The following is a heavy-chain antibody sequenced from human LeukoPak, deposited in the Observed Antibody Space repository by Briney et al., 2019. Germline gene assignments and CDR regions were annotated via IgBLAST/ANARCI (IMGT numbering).Heavy chain of an antibody. D-gene: IGHD2-21*02. CDR1: GFAFSYST. J-gene: IGHJ4*02. CDR2: MKEDGGEE. CDR3: AKETPPGGDALDY. Sequence: GGSLRLSCVVPGFAFSYSTMTWVRQAPGKGPEWVAQMKEDGGEEHYVDSVKGRFTISRDNSKNTLYLQMNSLRAEDTAVYYCAKETPPGGDALDYWGQGTLVTVSS. V-gene: IGHV3-7*03.